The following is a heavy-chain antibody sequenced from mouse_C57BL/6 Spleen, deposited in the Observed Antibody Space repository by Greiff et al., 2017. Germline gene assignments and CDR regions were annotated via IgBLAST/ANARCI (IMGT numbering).Heavy chain of an antibody. CDR1: GYTFTDYN. CDR3: ARRVSGYYYFDY. CDR2: INPNNGGA. J-gene: IGHJ2*01. Sequence: SGPELVKPGASVKIPCKASGYTFTDYNMDWVKQSHGKSLEWIGDINPNNGGAIYNQKFKGKATLTVDKSSSTAYMELRSLTSEDTAVCYCARRVSGYYYFDYWGQGTTLTVSS. V-gene: IGHV1-18*01. D-gene: IGHD3-1*01.